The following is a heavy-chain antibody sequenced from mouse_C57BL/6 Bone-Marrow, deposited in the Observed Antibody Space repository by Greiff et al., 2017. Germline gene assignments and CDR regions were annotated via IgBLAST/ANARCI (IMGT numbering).Heavy chain of an antibody. D-gene: IGHD2-2*01. Sequence: QVQLQQSGPELVKPGASVKISCTASGYAFSSSWMNWVKQRPGKGLEWIGRIYPGDGDTNYTGKFKGKATLPADKSSSTAYMQLSRLTSEDSAVYFCARGLRYGYDGDYWGQGTTRTVSS. J-gene: IGHJ2*01. CDR3: ARGLRYGYDGDY. CDR2: IYPGDGDT. V-gene: IGHV1-82*01. CDR1: GYAFSSSW.